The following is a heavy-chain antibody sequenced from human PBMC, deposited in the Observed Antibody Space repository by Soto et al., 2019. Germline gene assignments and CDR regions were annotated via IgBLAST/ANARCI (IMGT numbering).Heavy chain of an antibody. CDR1: GVSISSYY. CDR3: ARARYQLLHPYYYGMDV. D-gene: IGHD2-2*01. V-gene: IGHV4-59*07. J-gene: IGHJ6*02. CDR2: IHYSGST. Sequence: QVQLQESGPGLVKPSDTLSLTCTVSGVSISSYYWSWIRQPPGKGLEWIGNIHYSGSTKSNPSIKSRVTISVDTSRNQVSLKLSSVTAADSAVYFCARARYQLLHPYYYGMDVWGQGTTVTVSS.